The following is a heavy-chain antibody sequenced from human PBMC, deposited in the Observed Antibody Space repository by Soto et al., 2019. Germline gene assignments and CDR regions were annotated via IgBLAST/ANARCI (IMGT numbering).Heavy chain of an antibody. CDR3: ARENVDTAMVSVLGGYYYYYGMDV. Sequence: GASVKVSCKASGGTFSSYAISWVRQAPGQGLEWMGGIIPIFGTANYAQKFQGRVTITADESTSTAYMELSSLRSEDTAVYYCARENVDTAMVSVLGGYYYYYGMDVWGQGTTVTVSS. D-gene: IGHD5-18*01. CDR2: IIPIFGTA. J-gene: IGHJ6*01. V-gene: IGHV1-69*13. CDR1: GGTFSSYA.